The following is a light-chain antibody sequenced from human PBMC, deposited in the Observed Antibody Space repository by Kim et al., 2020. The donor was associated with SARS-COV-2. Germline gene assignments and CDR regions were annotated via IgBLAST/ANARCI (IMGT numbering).Light chain of an antibody. V-gene: IGLV1-44*01. CDR2: NNN. J-gene: IGLJ2*01. CDR3: AAWDDSLNGVI. Sequence: GQRVTISCSLSRSNIGSNSVSWYQQPPGTAPKLLIYNNNQRPSGVPDRVSGSKSGTSASLAISGLQSEDEAEYYCAAWDDSLNGVIFGGGTQLTVL. CDR1: RSNIGSNS.